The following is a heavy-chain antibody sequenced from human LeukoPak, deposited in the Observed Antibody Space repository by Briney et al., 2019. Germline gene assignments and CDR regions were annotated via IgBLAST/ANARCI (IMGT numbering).Heavy chain of an antibody. Sequence: GGSLRLSCAASGFTFSNSGMHWVRQAPGKGLEWVSMISFDGSTKDYADSVKGRFTISRDNSKNTLDLQTTSLRTEDTAVYYCARGVVTAYAAFDSWGQGTLVTVSS. CDR2: ISFDGSTK. J-gene: IGHJ4*02. D-gene: IGHD2-21*02. CDR3: ARGVVTAYAAFDS. V-gene: IGHV3-30-3*01. CDR1: GFTFSNSG.